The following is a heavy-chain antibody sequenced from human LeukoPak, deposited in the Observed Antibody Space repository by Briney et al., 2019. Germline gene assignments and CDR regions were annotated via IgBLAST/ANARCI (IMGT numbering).Heavy chain of an antibody. CDR3: ARGRGYSGYYFDY. Sequence: SETLSLTCTVSGGSISSSSYYWGWIRQPPGKGLEWIGTIYYSGSTYYNPSLKSRVTISVDTSKNQFSLKLSSVTAADTAVYYCARGRGYSGYYFDYWGQGTLVTVSS. D-gene: IGHD3-22*01. CDR2: IYYSGST. V-gene: IGHV4-39*07. CDR1: GGSISSSSYY. J-gene: IGHJ4*02.